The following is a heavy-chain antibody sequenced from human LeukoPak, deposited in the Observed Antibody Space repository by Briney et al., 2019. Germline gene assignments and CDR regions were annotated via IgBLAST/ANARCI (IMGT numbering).Heavy chain of an antibody. V-gene: IGHV3-30*04. J-gene: IGHJ4*02. CDR3: AGPGGPDILSPLSY. CDR2: ISYDGSNK. D-gene: IGHD3-9*01. Sequence: GTSLRLSCAASGFTFNSYPLHWVRQAPGKGLEWVAVISYDGSNKYYADSVKRRFTISRDNSKNTLYLQMNTLRTEDTAVYYCAGPGGPDILSPLSYCGQGTLVTVSS. CDR1: GFTFNSYP.